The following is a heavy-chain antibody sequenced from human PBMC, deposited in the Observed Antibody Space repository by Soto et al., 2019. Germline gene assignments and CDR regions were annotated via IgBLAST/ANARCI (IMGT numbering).Heavy chain of an antibody. CDR1: GGSISSGGYY. CDR2: IYYSGST. D-gene: IGHD1-7*01. J-gene: IGHJ4*02. Sequence: SETLSLTCTVSGGSISSGGYYWSWIRQHPGKGLEWIGYIYYSGSTYYNPSLKSRVTISVDTSKNQFSLKLSSVTAADTVVYYCARESIGITGTTHWDYWGQGTLVTVSS. CDR3: ARESIGITGTTHWDY. V-gene: IGHV4-31*03.